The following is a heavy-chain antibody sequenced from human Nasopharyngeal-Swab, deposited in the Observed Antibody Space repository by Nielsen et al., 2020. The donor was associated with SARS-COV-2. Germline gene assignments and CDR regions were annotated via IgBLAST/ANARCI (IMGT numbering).Heavy chain of an antibody. J-gene: IGHJ5*02. CDR1: GFTFSTHD. Sequence: GESLKISCAASGFTFSTHDMSWVRRAPGKGLEWVSANSVGRDSTFYADSVKGRFTISRENSTNTLYLQMNSLRAEDTAVYYCARGASSLGSWGQGTLVTVSS. D-gene: IGHD3-16*01. CDR2: NSVGRDST. CDR3: ARGASSLGS. V-gene: IGHV3-23*01.